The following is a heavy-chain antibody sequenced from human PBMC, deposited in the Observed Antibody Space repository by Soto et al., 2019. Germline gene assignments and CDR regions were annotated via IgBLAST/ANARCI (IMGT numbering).Heavy chain of an antibody. D-gene: IGHD1-26*01. CDR1: GFTFSNYA. V-gene: IGHV3-23*01. CDR2: IHAGGDYT. Sequence: EVQVLESGGGLVQPAGSLRLSCAASGFTFSNYAMSWVRQAPGKGLEWVSTIHAGGDYTHYTDSLKGRFTICRANSRNTLFLQMTSLRAADTAVYYCAKNRGSGSYTNWHFDVGGRCTLVTVSS. CDR3: AKNRGSGSYTNWHFDV. J-gene: IGHJ2*01.